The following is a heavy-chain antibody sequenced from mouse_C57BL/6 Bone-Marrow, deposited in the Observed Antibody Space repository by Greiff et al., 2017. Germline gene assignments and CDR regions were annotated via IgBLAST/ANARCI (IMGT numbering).Heavy chain of an antibody. V-gene: IGHV1-85*01. CDR1: GYTFTSYD. CDR3: NDPDY. D-gene: IGHD2-12*01. CDR2: IYPRDGST. J-gene: IGHJ2*01. Sequence: VQLQQSGPELVKPGASVKLSCKASGYTFTSYDINWVKQRPGQGLEWIGWIYPRDGSTTYNEKFKGKATLTVDTSSSTAYMELHSLTSEDSAVYFCNDPDYWGQGTTLTVSS.